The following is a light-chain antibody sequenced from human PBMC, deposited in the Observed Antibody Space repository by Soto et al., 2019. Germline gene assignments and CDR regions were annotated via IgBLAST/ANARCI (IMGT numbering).Light chain of an antibody. CDR2: WAS. V-gene: IGKV4-1*01. CDR3: QQYYSTPPYT. CDR1: QSVLYSSNNKNY. J-gene: IGKJ2*01. Sequence: IVMTQSPDSLAVSLGERATINCKSSQSVLYSSNNKNYLALYRQKPGQPPKLLIYWASIRESGVPDRISGSRSGTDFTLTLSSLQAEDVAIYYCQQYYSTPPYTFGQGTKLEIK.